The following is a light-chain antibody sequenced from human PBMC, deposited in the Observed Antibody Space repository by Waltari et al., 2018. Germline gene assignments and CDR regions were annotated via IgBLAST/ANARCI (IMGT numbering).Light chain of an antibody. CDR2: KVS. CDR3: MQGIHWPRS. J-gene: IGKJ1*01. CDR1: QSLVHSDGNTY. Sequence: DVVMTQSPLSLPVTLGQPASISCRSSQSLVHSDGNTYLSWFQQRPGQCPRRLIYKVSNRDSGVPDRFSGSGSGTDFTLKISRVEAEDIAIYYCMQGIHWPRSFGQGTKVEIE. V-gene: IGKV2-30*02.